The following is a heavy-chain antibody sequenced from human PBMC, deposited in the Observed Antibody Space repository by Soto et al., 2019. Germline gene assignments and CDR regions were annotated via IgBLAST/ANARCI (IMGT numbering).Heavy chain of an antibody. D-gene: IGHD3-16*02. CDR3: ARNGMITFGGVIVH. CDR1: GYTFTDYY. CDR2: LNTSGGVT. Sequence: APVKVSCNTSGYTFTDYYIHGVRQAHGQGLEWMGWLNTSGGVTNYAQKFQGRVTLTRDTFISTAYMVLSRLNSDDTAVYYCARNGMITFGGVIVHWVQGTLVTVSS. J-gene: IGHJ4*02. V-gene: IGHV1-2*02.